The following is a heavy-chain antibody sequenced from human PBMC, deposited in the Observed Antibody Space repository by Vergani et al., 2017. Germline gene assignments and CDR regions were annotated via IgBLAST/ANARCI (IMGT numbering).Heavy chain of an antibody. V-gene: IGHV1-69*13. D-gene: IGHD3-22*01. CDR3: ARSSGYYSDYFDF. Sequence: QGQLAQSGAEVKKPGSSVTVSCKASGGTFSSNSISWVRQAPGQGLEWMGRIIPIFGTTSYAQKFQGRVTILADESTSTAYMELSSLRSEDTAVYYCARSSGYYSDYFDFWGQGTLVTVSS. CDR1: GGTFSSNS. CDR2: IIPIFGTT. J-gene: IGHJ4*02.